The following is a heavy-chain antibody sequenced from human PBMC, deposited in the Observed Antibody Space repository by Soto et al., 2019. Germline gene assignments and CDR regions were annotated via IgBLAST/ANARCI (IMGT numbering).Heavy chain of an antibody. CDR1: GYSFTSLD. CDR2: MQPSTGRT. D-gene: IGHD1-26*01. Sequence: GASVRVSCKASGYSFTSLDINWVRQTAGQGLEWMGWMQPSTGRTGYAQKFQGRVTMTRDTSINTAYMELTTLTSDDTAFYYCARGVSAGVDYWGQGTLVTVSS. CDR3: ARGVSAGVDY. J-gene: IGHJ4*02. V-gene: IGHV1-8*01.